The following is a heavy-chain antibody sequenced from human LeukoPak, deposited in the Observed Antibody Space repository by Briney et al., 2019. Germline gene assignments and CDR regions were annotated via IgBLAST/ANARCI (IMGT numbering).Heavy chain of an antibody. V-gene: IGHV1-24*01. CDR2: FDPEDGET. D-gene: IGHD5-18*01. Sequence: GASVKVSCKVSGYTLTELSMHWVRQAPGKGLEWMGGFDPEDGETIYAQKFQGRVTMTEYTSTDTAYMELSSLRSEDTAVYYCATDSGYSYGYDAFDIWGQGTMVTVSS. CDR1: GYTLTELS. CDR3: ATDSGYSYGYDAFDI. J-gene: IGHJ3*02.